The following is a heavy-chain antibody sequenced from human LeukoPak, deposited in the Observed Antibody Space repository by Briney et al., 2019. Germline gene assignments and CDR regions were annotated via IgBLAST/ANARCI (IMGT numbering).Heavy chain of an antibody. CDR3: ESSYYYDSSGYYEGVDY. CDR1: VVTFSSYA. J-gene: IGHJ4*02. CDR2: VIPIFGRA. V-gene: IGHV1-69*05. D-gene: IGHD3-22*01. Sequence: GPSVKLSCKASVVTFSSYAITGARHAPGQGLEWMGWVIPIFGRANYAQKFQSIVTITTDESTSTAYIELSSLRSEDRAVYYCESSYYYDSSGYYEGVDYWGQGTVVSVSS.